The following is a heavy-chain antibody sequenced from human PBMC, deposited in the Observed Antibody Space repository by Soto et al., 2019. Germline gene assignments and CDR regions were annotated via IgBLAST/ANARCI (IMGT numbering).Heavy chain of an antibody. D-gene: IGHD3-22*01. Sequence: GESLKISCKGSGYSFTSYWISWVRQMPGYGLEWMGRLDPSDSYTNYSPSFQGHVTISADKSISTAYLQWSSLKASDTAMYYCARNYYDSSGPTVQIDYWGQGPLLTVSS. CDR3: ARNYYDSSGPTVQIDY. CDR2: LDPSDSYT. J-gene: IGHJ4*02. CDR1: GYSFTSYW. V-gene: IGHV5-10-1*01.